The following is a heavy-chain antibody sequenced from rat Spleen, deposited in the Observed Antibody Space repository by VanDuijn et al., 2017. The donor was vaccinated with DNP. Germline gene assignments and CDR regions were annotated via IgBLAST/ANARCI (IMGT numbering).Heavy chain of an antibody. CDR1: GYSITSNY. J-gene: IGHJ2*01. D-gene: IGHD1-5*01. CDR2: INTSGST. CDR3: ARGIQLQPFDY. Sequence: EVQLQGSGPGLVKPSQSLSLTCSVTGYSITSNYWGWIRKFPGNKLEWMGCINTSGSTDYNPSLKGRLSITRDTSKNQFFLQVKSVTTEDTATYYCARGIQLQPFDYWGQGVMVTVSS. V-gene: IGHV3-3*01.